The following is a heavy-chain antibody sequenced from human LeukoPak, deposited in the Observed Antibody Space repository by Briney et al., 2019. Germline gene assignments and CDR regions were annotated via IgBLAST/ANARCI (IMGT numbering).Heavy chain of an antibody. J-gene: IGHJ5*02. CDR1: GGSISSGGYS. CDR3: ARYQLALGWFDP. D-gene: IGHD2-2*01. Sequence: SQTLSLTCAVSGGSISSGGYSWSWIRQPPGKGLEWIGYIYHSGSTYYNPSLKSRVTISVDRSKNQLSLKLSSVTAADTAVYYCARYQLALGWFDPWGQGTLVTVSS. CDR2: IYHSGST. V-gene: IGHV4-30-2*01.